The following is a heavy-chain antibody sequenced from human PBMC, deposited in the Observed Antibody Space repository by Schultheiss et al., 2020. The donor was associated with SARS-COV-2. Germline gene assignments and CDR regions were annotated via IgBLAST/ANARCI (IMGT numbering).Heavy chain of an antibody. V-gene: IGHV1-8*03. CDR2: IIPIFGTA. J-gene: IGHJ6*02. CDR1: GYTFTSYD. CDR3: ATSSSGVYYYGMDV. D-gene: IGHD6-13*01. Sequence: ASVKVSCKASGYTFTSYDINWVRQAPGQGLEWMGGIIPIFGTANYAQKFQGRVTITRNTSISTAYMELSSLRSEDTAVYYCATSSSGVYYYGMDVWGQGTTVTVSS.